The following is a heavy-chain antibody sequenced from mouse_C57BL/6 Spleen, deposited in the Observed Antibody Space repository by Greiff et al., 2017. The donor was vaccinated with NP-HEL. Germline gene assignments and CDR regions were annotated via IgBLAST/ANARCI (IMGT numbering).Heavy chain of an antibody. V-gene: IGHV1-81*01. Sequence: VQLKQSGAELARPGASVKLSCKASGYTFTSYGISWVKQRTGQGLEWIGEIYPRSGNTYYNEKFKGKATLTADKSSSTAYMELRSLTSEDSAVYFCAREAGITTVRGYYAMDYWGQGTSVTVSS. CDR2: IYPRSGNT. CDR1: GYTFTSYG. D-gene: IGHD1-1*01. J-gene: IGHJ4*01. CDR3: AREAGITTVRGYYAMDY.